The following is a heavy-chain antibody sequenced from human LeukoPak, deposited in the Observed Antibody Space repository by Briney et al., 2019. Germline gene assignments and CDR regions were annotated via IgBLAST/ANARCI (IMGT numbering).Heavy chain of an antibody. CDR3: ARVEYSYGFDY. V-gene: IGHV1-46*01. CDR2: INPSGGST. Sequence: ASVKVSCKASGYTFTGYYMHWVRQAPGQGLEWMGIINPSGGSTSYAQKFQGRVTMTRDMSTSTVYMELSSLRSEDTAVYYCARVEYSYGFDYWGQGTLVIVSS. J-gene: IGHJ4*02. CDR1: GYTFTGYY. D-gene: IGHD5-18*01.